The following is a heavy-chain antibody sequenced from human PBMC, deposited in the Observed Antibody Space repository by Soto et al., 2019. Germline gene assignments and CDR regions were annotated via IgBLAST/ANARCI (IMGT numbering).Heavy chain of an antibody. CDR3: ERDGASRLRRFDS. CDR2: ISSSSSYT. J-gene: IGHJ5*01. CDR1: GFTFSDYY. D-gene: IGHD6-6*01. Sequence: GGSLRLSCAASGFTFSDYYMSWIRQAPGKGLEGVSYISSSSSYTNYADSVKGRFTNSRDNAKNSLYLQMNSLRAEDTDVYYCERDGASRLRRFDSWGQGTQVTVSS. V-gene: IGHV3-11*06.